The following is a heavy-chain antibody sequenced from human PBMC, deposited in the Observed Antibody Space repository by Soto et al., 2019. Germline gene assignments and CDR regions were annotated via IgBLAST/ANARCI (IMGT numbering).Heavy chain of an antibody. Sequence: QVQLVQSGAEVKKPGSSVKVSCKASGGTFSSYTISWVRQAPGQGLEWMGRIIPILGIANYAQKFQGRVTITADKSTSTAYMELSSLRSEDTAVYYCARSPQQLVVWEHSGYGMDVWGQGTTVTVSS. CDR1: GGTFSSYT. CDR2: IIPILGIA. J-gene: IGHJ6*02. CDR3: ARSPQQLVVWEHSGYGMDV. D-gene: IGHD6-13*01. V-gene: IGHV1-69*02.